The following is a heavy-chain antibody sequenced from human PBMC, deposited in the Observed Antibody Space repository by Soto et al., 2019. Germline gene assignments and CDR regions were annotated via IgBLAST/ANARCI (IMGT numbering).Heavy chain of an antibody. Sequence: SETLSLTCTVSGGSISSGDYYWSWIRQPPGKGLEWIGYIYYSGSTYYNPSLKSRVTISVDTSKNQFSLKLSSVTAADTAVYYCARYDYVWGSYPSSDAFDIWGQGTMVTI. CDR1: GGSISSGDYY. CDR3: ARYDYVWGSYPSSDAFDI. J-gene: IGHJ3*02. D-gene: IGHD3-16*01. CDR2: IYYSGST. V-gene: IGHV4-30-4*01.